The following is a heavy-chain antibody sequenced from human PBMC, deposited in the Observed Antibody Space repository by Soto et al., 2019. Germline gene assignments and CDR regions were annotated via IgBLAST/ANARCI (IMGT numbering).Heavy chain of an antibody. Sequence: QVQLQESGPGLVKPSQTLSLTCTVSGGSISSGGYYWSWIRQRPGKGLESIGYIHYRGSTSYTPSLQSRVTIVVATSKSQSSLKLRAVTAADTAVYYCAGVRFVSYGPSGMDVWGQGTTVTVS. CDR1: GGSISSGGYY. V-gene: IGHV4-31*03. J-gene: IGHJ6*02. CDR2: IHYRGST. D-gene: IGHD4-17*01. CDR3: AGVRFVSYGPSGMDV.